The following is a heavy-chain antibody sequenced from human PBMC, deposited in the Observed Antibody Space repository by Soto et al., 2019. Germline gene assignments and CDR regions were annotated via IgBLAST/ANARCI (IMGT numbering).Heavy chain of an antibody. CDR1: GFTFSSYA. Sequence: EVQLLESGGGLVQPGGSLRLSCAASGFTFSSYAMSWVRQAPGKGLEWVSVISGSGGNKHYADSVKGRFTISRDSSKNTLYLQMSSLRAEDTAVYYCAKDHRPGYYGKDAFDIWGKGTRVTVSS. V-gene: IGHV3-23*01. D-gene: IGHD4-17*01. CDR3: AKDHRPGYYGKDAFDI. CDR2: ISGSGGNK. J-gene: IGHJ3*02.